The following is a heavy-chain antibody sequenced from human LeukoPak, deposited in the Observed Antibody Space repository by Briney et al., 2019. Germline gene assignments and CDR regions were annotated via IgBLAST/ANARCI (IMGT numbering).Heavy chain of an antibody. CDR2: IFGGGST. V-gene: IGHV3-66*01. CDR1: GFTVSSNY. D-gene: IGHD4-17*01. CDR3: AKARSSTVTTSFDY. J-gene: IGHJ4*02. Sequence: GSLRLSCAASGFTVSSNYMSWVRQAPGKGLEWVSVIFGGGSTYYPESVKGRFTISRDNSKNTLYVQMKSLRAEDTAVYYCAKARSSTVTTSFDYWGQGTLVTVSS.